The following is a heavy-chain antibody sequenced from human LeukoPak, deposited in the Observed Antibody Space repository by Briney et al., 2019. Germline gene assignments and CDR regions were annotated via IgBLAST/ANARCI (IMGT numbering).Heavy chain of an antibody. CDR3: ARAGGYCGRISCPYYFDY. J-gene: IGHJ4*02. CDR2: INPNSGGT. D-gene: IGHD2-15*01. V-gene: IGHV1-2*02. CDR1: GYTFTSYA. Sequence: ASVKVSCKASGYTFTSYAMHWVRQAPGQRLEWMGWINPNSGGTNYAQKFQGRVTMTRDTSISTAYMELSRLRSDDTAVYYCARAGGYCGRISCPYYFDYWGQGSLVAVSS.